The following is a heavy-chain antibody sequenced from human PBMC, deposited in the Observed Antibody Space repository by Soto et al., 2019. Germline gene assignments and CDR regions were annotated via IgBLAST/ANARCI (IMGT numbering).Heavy chain of an antibody. D-gene: IGHD3-22*01. CDR2: ISSSSSYI. J-gene: IGHJ4*02. V-gene: IGHV3-21*01. CDR3: ARGPYYYDPSGYSL. Sequence: GGSLRLACAASGFTFSSYSMNWVRQAPGKGLEWVSSISSSSSYIYYADSVKGRFTISRDNAKNSLYLQMNSLRAEDTAVYYCARGPYYYDPSGYSLWGQGTLVTVSS. CDR1: GFTFSSYS.